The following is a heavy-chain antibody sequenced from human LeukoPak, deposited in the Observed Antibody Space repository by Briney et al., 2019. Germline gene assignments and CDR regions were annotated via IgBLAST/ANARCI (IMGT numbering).Heavy chain of an antibody. CDR1: GFTFSSSW. D-gene: IGHD5-12*01. V-gene: IGHV3-74*01. Sequence: GGSLRLSCAPSGFTFSSSWMHWVRHAPGKGLVWVSRINSDGSSTTYADSVKGRFIISRDNAKNTLYLQMNSLRAEDTAVYYCARDRGYHFENWGQGTLVTASS. CDR3: ARDRGYHFEN. CDR2: INSDGSST. J-gene: IGHJ4*02.